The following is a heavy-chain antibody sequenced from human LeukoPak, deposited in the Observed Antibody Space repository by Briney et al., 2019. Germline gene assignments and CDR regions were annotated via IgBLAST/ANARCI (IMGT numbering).Heavy chain of an antibody. D-gene: IGHD6-19*01. CDR1: GFTFSSFW. Sequence: GGSLRLSCAASGFTFSSFWMSWVRQAPGKGLEWVANIQQDGSEKYYVDSVKGRFTISRDNAKNSLSLQMNSLRAEGTAVYYCARGRRSDSSGPPYFDYWGQGTLVTVSS. V-gene: IGHV3-7*01. J-gene: IGHJ4*02. CDR3: ARGRRSDSSGPPYFDY. CDR2: IQQDGSEK.